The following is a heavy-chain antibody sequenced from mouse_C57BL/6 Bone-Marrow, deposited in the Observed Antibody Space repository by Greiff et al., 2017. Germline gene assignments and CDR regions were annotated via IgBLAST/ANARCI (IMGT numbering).Heavy chain of an antibody. CDR1: GFTFSDYG. V-gene: IGHV5-17*01. CDR2: ISSGSSTI. CDR3: SRRRWFDY. Sequence: EVMLVESGGGLVKPGGSLKLSCAASGFTFSDYGMHWVRQAPEKGLEWVAYISSGSSTIYYADTVKGRFTISRDKAKNTLFLQMTSLRSEDTAMYYCSRRRWFDYWGQGTTLTVSS. D-gene: IGHD1-1*02. J-gene: IGHJ2*01.